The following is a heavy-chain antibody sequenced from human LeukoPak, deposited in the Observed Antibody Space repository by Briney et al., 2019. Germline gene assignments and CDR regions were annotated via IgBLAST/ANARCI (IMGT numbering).Heavy chain of an antibody. CDR1: GDSIISDTYY. D-gene: IGHD3-3*01. V-gene: IGHV4-39*07. J-gene: IGHJ3*02. Sequence: PSETLSLTCIVSGDSIISDTYYWGWIRQPPGKGLEWIGSIYYRGRTSYNPSLESRVSISEDSPTKQYSLRLTSVTAADTAVYYCARVLFLEWLFIDAFDIWGQGTMVTVSS. CDR2: IYYRGRT. CDR3: ARVLFLEWLFIDAFDI.